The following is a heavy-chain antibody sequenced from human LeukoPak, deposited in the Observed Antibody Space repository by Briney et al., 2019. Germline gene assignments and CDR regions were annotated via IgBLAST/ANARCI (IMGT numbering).Heavy chain of an antibody. D-gene: IGHD4-17*01. J-gene: IGHJ3*02. CDR1: GDSVTGYY. Sequence: SETLSLTCTVFGDSVTGYYLTWVRQPPGKGLEWIGHIYKIGTTNYNPSLKSRVTISIDTSKNQFSLKLSSVTAADTAVYYCARDLVTVTKGFDIWGQGTMVSVSS. CDR3: ARDLVTVTKGFDI. V-gene: IGHV4-59*02. CDR2: IYKIGTT.